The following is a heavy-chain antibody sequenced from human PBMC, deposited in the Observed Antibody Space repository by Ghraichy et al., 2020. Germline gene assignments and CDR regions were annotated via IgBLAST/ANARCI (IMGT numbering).Heavy chain of an antibody. CDR2: IYYSGST. Sequence: SETLSLTCTVSGGSISSSSYYWGWIRQPPGKGLEWIGSIYYSGSTYYNPSLKSRVTISVDTSKNQFSLKLSSVTAADTAVYYCARVFFDVRDSSGWYPYWYFDLWCRGTLVTVSS. V-gene: IGHV4-39*07. J-gene: IGHJ2*01. D-gene: IGHD6-19*01. CDR3: ARVFFDVRDSSGWYPYWYFDL. CDR1: GGSISSSSYY.